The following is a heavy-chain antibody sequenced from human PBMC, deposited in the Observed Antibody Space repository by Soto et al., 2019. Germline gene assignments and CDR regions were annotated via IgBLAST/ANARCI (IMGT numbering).Heavy chain of an antibody. CDR1: GFTFSSYG. Sequence: GGSLRLSCAASGFTFSSYGMSLVRQAPGKGLEWVSSISGSGGSTYYADSVKGRFTISRDNSKNTLYLQMNSLRAEDTAVYYCAKASAPGGTYFPLWFWGQGTLVTVSS. J-gene: IGHJ4*02. V-gene: IGHV3-23*01. CDR2: ISGSGGST. D-gene: IGHD1-26*01. CDR3: AKASAPGGTYFPLWF.